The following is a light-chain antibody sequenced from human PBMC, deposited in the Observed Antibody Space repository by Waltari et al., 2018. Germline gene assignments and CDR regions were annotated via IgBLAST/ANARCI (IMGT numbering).Light chain of an antibody. Sequence: DIVMTQSPDSLAVSLGERATVHCRSSQSVLYSSNNNNYLTWYQQKPGQHPKLLIYWAATRESGVPDRFSGSGSGTDFTLTISSLQAEDVAVYYCQQYFSAPYTFGQGTKLEIK. CDR2: WAA. CDR3: QQYFSAPYT. CDR1: QSVLYSSNNNNY. V-gene: IGKV4-1*01. J-gene: IGKJ2*01.